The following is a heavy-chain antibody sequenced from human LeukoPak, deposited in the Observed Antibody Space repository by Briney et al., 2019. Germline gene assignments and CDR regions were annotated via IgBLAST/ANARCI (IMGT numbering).Heavy chain of an antibody. J-gene: IGHJ4*02. Sequence: GRSLRLSCAASGFTFSSYSMHWVRQAPGKGLEWVAVISYDGSNKYYGDSVKGRFTISRDNSKNTLYLQVSSLRAEDTAVYYCARDRTRPPYYYDNSGYYPIDYWGQGTLVTVSS. CDR3: ARDRTRPPYYYDNSGYYPIDY. V-gene: IGHV3-30*04. CDR2: ISYDGSNK. D-gene: IGHD3-22*01. CDR1: GFTFSSYS.